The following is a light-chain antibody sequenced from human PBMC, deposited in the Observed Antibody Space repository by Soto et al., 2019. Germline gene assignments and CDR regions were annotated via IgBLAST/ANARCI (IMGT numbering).Light chain of an antibody. CDR1: ESVSDNY. V-gene: IGKV3-20*01. CDR2: GAS. CDR3: QQYGSSPLT. Sequence: ESVLTQSPCTLSLSPGERATLSCRASESVSDNYLAWYQQRSGQAPRLVIYGASSRASAVPDRFSGSGSGADFTLTISRLEPEDFAVYYCQQYGSSPLTFGGGTKVDIK. J-gene: IGKJ4*01.